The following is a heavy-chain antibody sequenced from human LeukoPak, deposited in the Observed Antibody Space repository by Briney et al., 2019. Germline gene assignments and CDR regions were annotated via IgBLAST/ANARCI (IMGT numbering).Heavy chain of an antibody. CDR1: GFTFSSFA. CDR2: ISYDGSNK. CDR3: AKSGKLAYGDYGGYFDY. J-gene: IGHJ4*02. Sequence: PGGSLRLSCAASGFTFSSFAMHWVRQAPGKGLEWVAVISYDGSNKYYADSVKGRFTISRDNAKNTLYLRMNSLRPEDTAVYYCAKSGKLAYGDYGGYFDYWGQGTLVTVSS. V-gene: IGHV3-30-3*02. D-gene: IGHD4-17*01.